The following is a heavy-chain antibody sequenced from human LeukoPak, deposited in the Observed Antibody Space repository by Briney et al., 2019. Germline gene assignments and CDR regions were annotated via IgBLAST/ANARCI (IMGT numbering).Heavy chain of an antibody. CDR3: ARGLRGYLDYYYYMDV. V-gene: IGHV1-18*01. Sequence: WASVTVSCKASGYTFTSYGISWVRQAPGQGLEWMGWISAYNGNTNYAQKLQGRVTMTTDTSTSTAYMELRSLRSDDTAVYYCARGLRGYLDYYYYMDVWGKGTTVTVSS. CDR1: GYTFTSYG. D-gene: IGHD1-1*01. CDR2: ISAYNGNT. J-gene: IGHJ6*03.